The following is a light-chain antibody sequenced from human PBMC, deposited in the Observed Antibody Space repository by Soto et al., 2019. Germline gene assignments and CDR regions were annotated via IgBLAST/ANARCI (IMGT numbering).Light chain of an antibody. J-gene: IGLJ2*01. CDR1: SGHSSYA. V-gene: IGLV4-69*01. CDR3: QTWGTGIHVV. CDR2: LDSDGSH. Sequence: QHVLTQSPSASASLGASVKLTCTLSSGHSSYAIARHQQQPEKGPRYLMKLDSDGSHTKGDAIPDRFSGSSSGAERYPTISSLQSEDEDDYYCQTWGTGIHVVFGGGTKVTVL.